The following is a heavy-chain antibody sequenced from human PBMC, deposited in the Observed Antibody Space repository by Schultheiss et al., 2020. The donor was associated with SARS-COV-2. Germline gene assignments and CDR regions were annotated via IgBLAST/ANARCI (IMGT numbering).Heavy chain of an antibody. Sequence: GGSLRLSCAASGFTFSSYAMSWVRQAPGKGLEWVSYISSSGSTIYYADSVKGRFTISRDNAKNSLYLQMNSLRAEDTAVYYCARGRFRGVGATSAAYWGQGTLVTVSS. CDR3: ARGRFRGVGATSAAY. V-gene: IGHV3-48*03. CDR1: GFTFSSYA. J-gene: IGHJ4*02. D-gene: IGHD1-26*01. CDR2: ISSSGSTI.